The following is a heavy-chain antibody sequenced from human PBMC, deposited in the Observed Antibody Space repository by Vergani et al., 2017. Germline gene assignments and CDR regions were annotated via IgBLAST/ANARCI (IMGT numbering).Heavy chain of an antibody. Sequence: QVHLVHSGAEVKKPGSSVKVSCTASGGTFSNYSISSFNNYTIIWVRQAPGQGLEWMGKIIPLLGIANYAQKFQGRVTIIADESTSTAYMELSSLRSEDTAVYYCASQALRGDIVVVPAAPLGYYYYGMDVWGQGTTVTVSS. V-gene: IGHV1-69*02. D-gene: IGHD2-2*01. CDR3: ASQALRGDIVVVPAAPLGYYYYGMDV. CDR1: GGTFSNY. CDR2: IIPLLGIA. J-gene: IGHJ6*02.